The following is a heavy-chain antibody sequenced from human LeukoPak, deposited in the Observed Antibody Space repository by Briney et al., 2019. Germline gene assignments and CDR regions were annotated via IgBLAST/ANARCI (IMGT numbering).Heavy chain of an antibody. CDR1: GFTFGKYW. CDR3: AKGGVRGFDY. CDR2: ISGSGGST. Sequence: GGSLRLSCVASGFTFGKYWMSWVRQAPGKGLEWVSAISGSGGSTYYADSVKGRFTISRDNSKNTLYLQMNSLRAEDTAVYYCAKGGVRGFDYWGQGTLVTVSS. V-gene: IGHV3-23*01. D-gene: IGHD3-10*02. J-gene: IGHJ4*02.